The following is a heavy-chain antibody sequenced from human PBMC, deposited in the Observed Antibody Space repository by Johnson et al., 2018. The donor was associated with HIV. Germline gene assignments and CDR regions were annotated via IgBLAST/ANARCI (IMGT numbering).Heavy chain of an antibody. Sequence: VQLVESGGGLVQSGGSLRLACVASGFIVGTKYMSWVRQAPGKGLEWVSVIYSGGSTYYADSVKGRFTISRDNSKNTLYLQMNSLRAEDTAVYYCARVGRSGYCSGGSCYSGAFDIWGQGTMVTVSS. CDR1: GFIVGTKY. CDR2: IYSGGST. J-gene: IGHJ3*02. CDR3: ARVGRSGYCSGGSCYSGAFDI. D-gene: IGHD2-15*01. V-gene: IGHV3-66*02.